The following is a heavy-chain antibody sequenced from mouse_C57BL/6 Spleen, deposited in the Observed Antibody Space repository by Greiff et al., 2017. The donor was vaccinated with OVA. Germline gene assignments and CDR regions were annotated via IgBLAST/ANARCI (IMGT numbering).Heavy chain of an antibody. CDR1: GYTFTSYW. D-gene: IGHD2-3*01. V-gene: IGHV1-55*01. CDR3: ARWEGDGYPFYYFDY. CDR2: IYPGSGST. Sequence: QVQLKESGAELVKPGASVKMSCKASGYTFTSYWITWVKQRPGQGLEWIGDIYPGSGSTNYNEKFKSKATLTVDTSSSTAYMQLSSLTSEDSAVYYCARWEGDGYPFYYFDYWGQGTTLTVSS. J-gene: IGHJ2*01.